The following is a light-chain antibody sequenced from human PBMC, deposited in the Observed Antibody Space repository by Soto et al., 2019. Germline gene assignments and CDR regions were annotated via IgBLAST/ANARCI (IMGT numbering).Light chain of an antibody. Sequence: EIVMTQSPATLSVSPGERATLSCRASQSVSSNLAWYQQKPGQAPRLLIYGASTRATGIPARFSGSGSGTEFTLTISSLQPEDFATYYCHQTYANPWTFGQGTKVDIK. J-gene: IGKJ1*01. CDR1: QSVSSN. V-gene: IGKV3-15*01. CDR3: HQTYANPWT. CDR2: GAS.